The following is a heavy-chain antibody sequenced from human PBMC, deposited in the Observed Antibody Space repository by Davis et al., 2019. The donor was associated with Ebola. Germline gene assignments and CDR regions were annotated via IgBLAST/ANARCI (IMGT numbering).Heavy chain of an antibody. J-gene: IGHJ4*01. D-gene: IGHD1-14*01. CDR2: MNPNSANT. CDR3: AASAGTVGKFDY. V-gene: IGHV1-8*01. Sequence: ASVKVSCKASGYTFTSYDINWVRQATGQGLEWMGWMNPNSANTGYAQKFQGRVTMTTDTSTSTAYMELRSLRSEDTAVYYCAASAGTVGKFDYWGQGTLVTVSS. CDR1: GYTFTSYD.